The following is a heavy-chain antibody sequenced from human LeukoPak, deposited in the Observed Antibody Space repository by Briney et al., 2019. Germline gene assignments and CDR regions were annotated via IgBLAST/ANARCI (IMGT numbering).Heavy chain of an antibody. D-gene: IGHD1-7*01. V-gene: IGHV4-59*08. CDR3: ARHPTGTANFDY. J-gene: IGHJ4*02. CDR2: IYYSGST. CDR1: GGSISSYY. Sequence: SETLSLTCTVSGGSISSYYWSWIRQPPGKGLEWIGYIYYSGSTNYNPSLKSRVTISVDTSKNQFSLKLSSVTAADTAVYYCARHPTGTANFDYWGQGILVTVSS.